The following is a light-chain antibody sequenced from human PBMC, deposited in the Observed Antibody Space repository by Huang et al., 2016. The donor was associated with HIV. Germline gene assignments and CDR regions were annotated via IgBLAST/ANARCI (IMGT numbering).Light chain of an antibody. J-gene: IGKJ1*01. V-gene: IGKV3-15*01. CDR1: QIGSSN. Sequence: ELVMTRSPATLSVSPGDRATLPCRASQIGSSNLDWYQQKPGQAPRLLRYGASTRATGIPARLRCSGSGTEFTLTISSLQSEDFAVYYCQQYNNWPPTFGQGTKVEIK. CDR2: GAS. CDR3: QQYNNWPPT.